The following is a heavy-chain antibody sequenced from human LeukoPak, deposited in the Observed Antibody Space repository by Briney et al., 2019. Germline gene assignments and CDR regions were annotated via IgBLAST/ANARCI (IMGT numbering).Heavy chain of an antibody. CDR2: ISGSGGST. Sequence: GGSLRLSCAASGFTFSSYAMSWVRRAPGKGLEWVSAISGSGGSTYYADSVKGRFTISRDNSKNTLYLQMNSLRAEDTAVYYCAKPRGQLERRRPFDAFYILGQGTMVTVSS. CDR1: GFTFSSYA. J-gene: IGHJ3*02. CDR3: AKPRGQLERRRPFDAFYI. D-gene: IGHD1-1*01. V-gene: IGHV3-23*01.